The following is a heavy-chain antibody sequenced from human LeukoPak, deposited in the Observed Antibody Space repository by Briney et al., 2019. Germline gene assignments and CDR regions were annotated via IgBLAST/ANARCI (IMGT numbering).Heavy chain of an antibody. V-gene: IGHV4-59*01. J-gene: IGHJ4*02. D-gene: IGHD3-10*01. CDR3: ARGRYGSGTYPFFDY. Sequence: PSETLSLTCTVSGDSISSNDWSWIRQPPGRGLEWIGHIYDSGSTKYSPSLKSRVTISVDTSKNHLSLRLTSVTAADTAMYYCARGRYGSGTYPFFDYWGQGSLVTVSS. CDR1: GDSISSND. CDR2: IYDSGST.